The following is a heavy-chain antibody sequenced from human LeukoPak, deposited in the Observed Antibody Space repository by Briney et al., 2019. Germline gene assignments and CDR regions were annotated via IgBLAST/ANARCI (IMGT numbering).Heavy chain of an antibody. V-gene: IGHV3-23*01. D-gene: IGHD1-7*01. CDR2: ISGSGIST. J-gene: IGHJ4*02. CDR3: AKTGTTSRTFDY. CDR1: GFTFSSDA. Sequence: GGSLRPSCAASGFTFSSDAMSWVRQAPGKGLEWVSAISGSGISTYYADSVKGRFTISRDNSKNTLYLQMNSLRAEDTAVYYCAKTGTTSRTFDYWGQGTLVTVSS.